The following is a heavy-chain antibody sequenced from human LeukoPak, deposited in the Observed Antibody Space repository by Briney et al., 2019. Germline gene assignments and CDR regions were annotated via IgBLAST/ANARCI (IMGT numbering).Heavy chain of an antibody. CDR2: IYHSGST. D-gene: IGHD3-3*01. J-gene: IGHJ6*03. CDR3: ARLGHHDFWSGYYREYYYYYMDD. CDR1: GYSISSGYY. V-gene: IGHV4-38-2*01. Sequence: SETLSLTCAVSGYSISSGYYWGWIRQPPGKGLEWIGSIYHSGSTYYNPSLKSRVTISVDTSKNQFSLKLSSVTAADTAVYYCARLGHHDFWSGYYREYYYYYMDDWGKGTTVTVSS.